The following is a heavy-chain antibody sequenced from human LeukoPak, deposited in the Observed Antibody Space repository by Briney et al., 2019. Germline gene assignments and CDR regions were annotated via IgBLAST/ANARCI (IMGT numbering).Heavy chain of an antibody. Sequence: GGSLRLSCAASGSTFSTYSMNWVRQAPGKGLEWVSYISSSSSAIYYADPVKGRFTISRDNAKNSLYLQMTSLRDEDTAVYYCANIYGSGGGYWGQGTLVTVSS. CDR3: ANIYGSGGGY. CDR2: ISSSSSAI. D-gene: IGHD3-10*01. CDR1: GSTFSTYS. V-gene: IGHV3-48*02. J-gene: IGHJ4*02.